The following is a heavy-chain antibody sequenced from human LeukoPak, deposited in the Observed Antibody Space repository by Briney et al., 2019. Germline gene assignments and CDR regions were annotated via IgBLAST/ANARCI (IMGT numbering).Heavy chain of an antibody. CDR1: GFTFSNAW. Sequence: GGSLRLSRAASGFTFSNAWLNWVRQAPGKGLEWVSSISSSSSYIYYADSVKGRFTISRGNAKNSLYLQMNSLRADDTAVYYCARGGLEPVDYWGQGTLVTVSS. CDR3: ARGGLEPVDY. J-gene: IGHJ4*02. CDR2: ISSSSSYI. D-gene: IGHD1-1*01. V-gene: IGHV3-21*01.